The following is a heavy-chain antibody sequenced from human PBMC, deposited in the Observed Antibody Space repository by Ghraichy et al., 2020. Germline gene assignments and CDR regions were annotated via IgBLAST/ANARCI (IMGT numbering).Heavy chain of an antibody. CDR1: GFTFSSYG. Sequence: GGSLRLSCAASGFTFSSYGMHWVRQAPGKGLEWVAVISYDGSNKYYADSVKGRFTISRDNSKNTLYLQMNSLRAEDTAVYYCAKGFYDFWSGGLDYWGQGTLVTVSS. J-gene: IGHJ4*02. V-gene: IGHV3-30*18. D-gene: IGHD3-3*01. CDR2: ISYDGSNK. CDR3: AKGFYDFWSGGLDY.